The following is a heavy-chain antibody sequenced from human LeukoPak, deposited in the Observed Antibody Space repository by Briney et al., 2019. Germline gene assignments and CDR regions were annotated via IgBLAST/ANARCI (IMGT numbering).Heavy chain of an antibody. CDR2: IYSGGNT. D-gene: IGHD3-10*01. V-gene: IGHV3-53*01. CDR3: ARVSYGSGSYGI. J-gene: IGHJ3*02. CDR1: GFTVSSNY. Sequence: GGSLRLSCAASGFTVSSNYMSWVRQAPGKGLEWVSVIYSGGNTYYADSVKGRFTISRDNSKNTLYLQMNSLRAEDTAVYYCARVSYGSGSYGIWGQGTMVTVSS.